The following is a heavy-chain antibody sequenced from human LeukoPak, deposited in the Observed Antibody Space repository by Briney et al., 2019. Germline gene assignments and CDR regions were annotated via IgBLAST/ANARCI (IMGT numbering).Heavy chain of an antibody. CDR1: GGSISSGSYY. J-gene: IGHJ4*02. Sequence: SETLSLTCTVSGGSISSGSYYWSWIRQPAGKGLEWIGRIYTSGSTYYNPSLKSRVTISVDTSKNQFSLKLSSVTAADTAVYYCARVSGQLGDFDYWGQGTLVTVSS. CDR3: ARVSGQLGDFDY. D-gene: IGHD5-18*01. CDR2: IYTSGST. V-gene: IGHV4-61*02.